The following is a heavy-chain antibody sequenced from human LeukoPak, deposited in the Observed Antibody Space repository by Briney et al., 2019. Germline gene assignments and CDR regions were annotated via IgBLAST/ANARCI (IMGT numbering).Heavy chain of an antibody. CDR2: INPNSGGT. CDR3: ARELTGTTTRGWFDP. J-gene: IGHJ5*02. Sequence: GASVKVSCKASGYTFTGYYMHWVRQAPGQGLEWMGWINPNSGGTNYAQKFQGRVTMTRDTSISTAYMELSRLRSDDTAVYYCARELTGTTTRGWFDPWGQGTLVTVSS. D-gene: IGHD1-7*01. CDR1: GYTFTGYY. V-gene: IGHV1-2*02.